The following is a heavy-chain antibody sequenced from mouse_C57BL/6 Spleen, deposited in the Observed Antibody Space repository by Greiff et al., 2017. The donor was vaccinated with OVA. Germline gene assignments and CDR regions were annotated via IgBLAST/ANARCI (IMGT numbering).Heavy chain of an antibody. Sequence: VQLQQSGAELVRPGASVTLSCKASGYTFTDYEMHWVKQTPVHGLEWIGAIDPETGGTAYNQKFKGKAILTADKSSSTAYMELRSLTSEDSAVYYCTKIYYGNYENVWGTGTTVTVSS. CDR1: GYTFTDYE. V-gene: IGHV1-15*01. CDR3: TKIYYGNYENV. D-gene: IGHD2-1*01. CDR2: IDPETGGT. J-gene: IGHJ1*03.